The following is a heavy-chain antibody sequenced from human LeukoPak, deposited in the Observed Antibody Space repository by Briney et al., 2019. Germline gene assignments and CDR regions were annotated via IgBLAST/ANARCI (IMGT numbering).Heavy chain of an antibody. CDR1: GGSISSSGYY. CDR3: ARTSGFFDSGGSFHENPYFFDS. V-gene: IGHV4-39*07. J-gene: IGHJ4*02. D-gene: IGHD3-22*01. CDR2: IYYSGST. Sequence: SETLSLTCTVSGGSISSSGYYWGWIRQPPSKGWDWIGSIYYSGSTYYNPSLKTRVSISVDTSTNQFSLTLTSVTAADTAVYFCARTSGFFDSGGSFHENPYFFDSWSQGNLVTVSS.